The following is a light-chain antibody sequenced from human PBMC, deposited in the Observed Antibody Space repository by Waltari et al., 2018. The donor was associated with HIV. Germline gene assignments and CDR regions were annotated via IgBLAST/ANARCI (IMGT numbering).Light chain of an antibody. CDR1: GSNIGTYS. CDR3: AVWDDSLGGAV. Sequence: QSVVTQPPSASGTPGQRVTISCSGSGSNIGTYSVNWYQHFPGTAPKLLIYMNDQRPSGGPGQFAGSQSGTSCSLAISGLQYDDEADYYCAVWDDSLGGAVFGGVTKLTVL. J-gene: IGLJ2*01. CDR2: MND. V-gene: IGLV1-47*01.